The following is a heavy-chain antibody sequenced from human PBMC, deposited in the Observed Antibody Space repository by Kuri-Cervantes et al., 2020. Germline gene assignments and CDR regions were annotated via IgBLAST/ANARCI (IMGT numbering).Heavy chain of an antibody. D-gene: IGHD6-19*01. J-gene: IGHJ6*02. CDR3: ARDPPRSGWLSRYYYGMDV. Sequence: SETLSLTCTVSGGSISSYYWSWIRQPAGKGLEWIGRIYTSGSTNYNPSPKSRVTMSVDTSKNQFSLKLSSVTAADTAVYYCARDPPRSGWLSRYYYGMDVWGQGTTVTVSS. V-gene: IGHV4-4*07. CDR1: GGSISSYY. CDR2: IYTSGST.